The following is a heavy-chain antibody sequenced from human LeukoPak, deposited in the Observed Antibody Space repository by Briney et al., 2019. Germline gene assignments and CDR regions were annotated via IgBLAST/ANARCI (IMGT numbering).Heavy chain of an antibody. CDR3: ARHNAPRRVGFDF. D-gene: IGHD2-2*01. V-gene: IGHV4-39*01. Sequence: SETLSLTCSVSGDSVRNDFYYWGWIRQPPGKGLEWVACLSHAGNTWYNPSLESRLSISVDTSKNQFSLRFSSVTAADTALYWCARHNAPRRVGFDFWGQGILVTVSS. J-gene: IGHJ4*02. CDR2: LSHAGNT. CDR1: GDSVRNDFYY.